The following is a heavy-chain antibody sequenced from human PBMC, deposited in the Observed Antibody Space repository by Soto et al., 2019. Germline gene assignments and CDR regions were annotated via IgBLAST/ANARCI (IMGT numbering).Heavy chain of an antibody. D-gene: IGHD6-6*01. CDR2: ISVSGGST. CDR3: AKNWDTTFSSSSH. CDR1: GFSFSTYA. V-gene: IGHV3-23*01. Sequence: EVQLLESGGGLVQAGGSLRLSCSASGFSFSTYAMSWVRQAPGKGMEWVSAISVSGGSTYYADSVKGRFTISRDNSKNTLYLQMNSLRAEDTAVYYCAKNWDTTFSSSSHWGQGTLVTVSS. J-gene: IGHJ4*02.